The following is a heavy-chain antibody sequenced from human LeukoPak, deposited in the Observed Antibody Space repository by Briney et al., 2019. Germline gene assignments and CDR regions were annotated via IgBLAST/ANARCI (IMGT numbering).Heavy chain of an antibody. V-gene: IGHV3-15*01. J-gene: IGHJ4*02. CDR2: IKSKADGGTT. Sequence: GGSLRLSCAAPGFTFSNAWMSWVRQAPGKGLEWVGRIKSKADGGTTDHAAPVKGRFTISRDDSKHTLYLQMNSLDTEDTAVYYCTTHYYDNVWGSGYWGQGTLVTVSS. CDR3: TTHYYDNVWGSGY. CDR1: GFTFSNAW. D-gene: IGHD3-16*01.